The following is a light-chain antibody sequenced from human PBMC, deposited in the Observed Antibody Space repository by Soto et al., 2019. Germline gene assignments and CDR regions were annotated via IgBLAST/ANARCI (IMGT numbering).Light chain of an antibody. CDR2: EVS. CDR3: SSYTASSTTYV. CDR1: SSDVGGYNH. V-gene: IGLV2-14*01. J-gene: IGLJ1*01. Sequence: QSVLTQPASVSGSPGQSITISCTGTSSDVGGYNHVAWYQQHPGKAPKFMIYEVSNRPSGVSNRFSGSKSGNTASLPISGLQAEDEDANYCSSYTASSTTYVFGTGTKVTVL.